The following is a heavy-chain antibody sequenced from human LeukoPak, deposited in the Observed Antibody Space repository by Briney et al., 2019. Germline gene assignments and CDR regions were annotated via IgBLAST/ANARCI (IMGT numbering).Heavy chain of an antibody. CDR3: ARAGGSNYYYYYTDV. V-gene: IGHV3-48*04. D-gene: IGHD2-15*01. Sequence: RSGGSLRLSCAASGFTFSSYSMSWVRQAPGKGLEWVSYISSSSSTIYYADSVKGRFTISRDNAKNSLYLQMNSMRAEDTAVYYCARAGGSNYYYYYTDVWGKGTTVTVSS. CDR1: GFTFSSYS. J-gene: IGHJ6*03. CDR2: ISSSSSTI.